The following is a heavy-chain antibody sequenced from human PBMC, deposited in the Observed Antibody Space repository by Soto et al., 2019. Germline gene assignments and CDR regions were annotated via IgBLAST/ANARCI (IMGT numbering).Heavy chain of an antibody. Sequence: QVQLVQSGAEEKKPGASVKVSCKASGYTFTSYAMHWVRQAPGQRLEWMGWINASNGNTKYSQKFQGRVTITRDTSASTAYMELSSLRSEDTAVYYCASAYCGGDCSNYYYGMDVWGQGTTVTVSS. CDR3: ASAYCGGDCSNYYYGMDV. D-gene: IGHD2-21*02. CDR1: GYTFTSYA. CDR2: INASNGNT. V-gene: IGHV1-3*05. J-gene: IGHJ6*02.